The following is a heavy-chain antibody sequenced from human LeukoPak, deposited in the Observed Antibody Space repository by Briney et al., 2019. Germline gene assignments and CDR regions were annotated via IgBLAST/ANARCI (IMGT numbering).Heavy chain of an antibody. CDR2: IYSAGST. CDR3: ARRGDGGRSFDY. D-gene: IGHD4-23*01. Sequence: GGSLRLSCAASGFTFSSSAMSWVRQAPGKGLEWVSLIYSAGSTYYADSVTGRFTISRDNSKNTLFLQMNSLRAEDTAVYYCARRGDGGRSFDYWGQGTLVTVSS. J-gene: IGHJ4*02. V-gene: IGHV3-53*01. CDR1: GFTFSSSA.